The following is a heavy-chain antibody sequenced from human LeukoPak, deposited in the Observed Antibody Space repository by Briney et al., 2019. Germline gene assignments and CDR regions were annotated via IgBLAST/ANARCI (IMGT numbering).Heavy chain of an antibody. V-gene: IGHV4-59*01. CDR3: ARGHEAFDY. CDR2: IYYNGST. CDR1: GGSISSYY. Sequence: SETLSLTCTVSGGSISSYYWSWIRQPPGKGLEWIGYIYYNGSTNYNPSLKSRVTISVDTSKNQSSLKLSSVTAADTAVYYCARGHEAFDYWGQGTLVTVSS. J-gene: IGHJ4*02.